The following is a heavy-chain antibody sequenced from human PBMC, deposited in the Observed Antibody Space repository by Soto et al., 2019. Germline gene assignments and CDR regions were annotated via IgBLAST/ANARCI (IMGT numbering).Heavy chain of an antibody. CDR1: GFTFSNYD. D-gene: IGHD5-12*01. CDR2: IGIRGDT. V-gene: IGHV3-13*04. CDR3: ASVLLGYSDFEDYFDL. Sequence: GGSLRLSCAASGFTFSNYDMHWVRQATGKGLEWVSAIGIRGDTYYPDSVKGRFTISRENVKNSLYLQMSSLTAGDTAVYYCASVLLGYSDFEDYFDLWGRGSLVTVSS. J-gene: IGHJ4*02.